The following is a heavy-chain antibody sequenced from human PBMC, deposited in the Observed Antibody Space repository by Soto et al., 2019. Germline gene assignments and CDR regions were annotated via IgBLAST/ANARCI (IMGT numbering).Heavy chain of an antibody. CDR2: IIPIFGTA. D-gene: IGHD6-6*01. CDR3: ATRWSIAARPSYYYGMDV. Sequence: SVKVSCKASGGTFSGCAISWVRQAPGQGLEWMGGIIPIFGTANYAQKFQGRVTITADESTSTAYMELSSLRSEDTAVYYYATRWSIAARPSYYYGMDVWG. CDR1: GGTFSGCA. J-gene: IGHJ6*02. V-gene: IGHV1-69*13.